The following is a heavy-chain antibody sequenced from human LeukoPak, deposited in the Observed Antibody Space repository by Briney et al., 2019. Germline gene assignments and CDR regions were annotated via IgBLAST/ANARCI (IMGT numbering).Heavy chain of an antibody. CDR2: ISSTSVTI. Sequence: GGSLRLSCAASGFTFSSYEMNWVRQAPGEGLEWVSYISSTSVTIYYADSVKGRFTISRDNAKNSLYLQMNSLRAEDTAVYYCAREITTGYSSSWYYTRTYGGLGYYGMDVWGQGTTATVSS. V-gene: IGHV3-48*01. CDR1: GFTFSSYE. CDR3: AREITTGYSSSWYYTRTYGGLGYYGMDV. J-gene: IGHJ6*02. D-gene: IGHD6-13*01.